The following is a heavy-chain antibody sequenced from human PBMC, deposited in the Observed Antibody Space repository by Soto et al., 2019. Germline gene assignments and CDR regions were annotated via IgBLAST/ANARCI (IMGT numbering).Heavy chain of an antibody. D-gene: IGHD6-19*01. CDR1: GFTFSSYG. J-gene: IGHJ4*02. CDR3: AKPYLQGIAVAGTVDY. CDR2: ISYDGSNK. Sequence: QVQLVESGGGVVQPGRSLRLSCAASGFTFSSYGMHWVRQAPGKGLEWVAVISYDGSNKYYADSVKGRFTISRDNSKNTLYLQMNCLRAEDTAVYYCAKPYLQGIAVAGTVDYWGQGTLVTVSS. V-gene: IGHV3-30*18.